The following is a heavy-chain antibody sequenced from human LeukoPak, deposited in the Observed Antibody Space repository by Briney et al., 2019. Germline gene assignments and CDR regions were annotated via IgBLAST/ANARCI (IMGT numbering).Heavy chain of an antibody. CDR1: ADSISTYY. J-gene: IGHJ6*03. Sequence: SETLSLTCTVSADSISTYYWSWIRHSPGKGLEWIGYFYSSRSPTSSPSLRAGVTMSVETSKNQLSRRGHSVTAADTAVYYCARRGGYSYDTPGIYYMDVWGTGTTVTVSS. V-gene: IGHV4-4*09. CDR2: FYSSRSP. D-gene: IGHD5-18*01. CDR3: ARRGGYSYDTPGIYYMDV.